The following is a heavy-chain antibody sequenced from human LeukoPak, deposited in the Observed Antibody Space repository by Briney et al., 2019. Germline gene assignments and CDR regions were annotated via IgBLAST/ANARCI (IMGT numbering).Heavy chain of an antibody. CDR2: ISSSSSTI. Sequence: HPGGSLRLSCAASGFTLSSYSMKSVRQAPEGGLGRVSYISSSSSTIYYTHSVKGRFTISRDNAKNSLYLQINSLRAEDTAVYYCARVSGLVRSGYYYAVGDAFDIWGQGTMVTVSS. V-gene: IGHV3-48*01. J-gene: IGHJ3*02. D-gene: IGHD3-22*01. CDR1: GFTLSSYS. CDR3: ARVSGLVRSGYYYAVGDAFDI.